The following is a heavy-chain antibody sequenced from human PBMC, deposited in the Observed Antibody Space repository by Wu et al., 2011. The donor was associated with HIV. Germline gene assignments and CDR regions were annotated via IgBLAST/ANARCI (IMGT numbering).Heavy chain of an antibody. J-gene: IGHJ5*02. CDR1: DDSFSDYY. Sequence: VQLVQSGPEVKRPGTTLQISCKVSDDSFSDYYIHWIKEAPGGGLEWVGLVLPEDGETIYGDKFQGRVTIAADTSIDTAYMQFSSLRSEDTAVYYCVREIFGSFDPWGQGTQVTVSS. CDR3: VREIFGSFDP. V-gene: IGHV1-69-2*01. D-gene: IGHD3-10*01. CDR2: VLPEDGET.